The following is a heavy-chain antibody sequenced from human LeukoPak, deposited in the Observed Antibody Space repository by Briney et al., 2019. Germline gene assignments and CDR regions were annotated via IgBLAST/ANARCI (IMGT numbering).Heavy chain of an antibody. CDR1: GYSISSGYY. V-gene: IGHV4-38-2*01. J-gene: IGHJ4*02. Sequence: SETLSLTCAVSGYSISSGYYWGWIRQPPGEGLEWIGSIYHSGSTYYNPSLKSRVTISVDTSKNQFSLKLSSVTAADTAVYYCARLVYDILTGYYIDYWGQGTLVTVSS. D-gene: IGHD3-9*01. CDR2: IYHSGST. CDR3: ARLVYDILTGYYIDY.